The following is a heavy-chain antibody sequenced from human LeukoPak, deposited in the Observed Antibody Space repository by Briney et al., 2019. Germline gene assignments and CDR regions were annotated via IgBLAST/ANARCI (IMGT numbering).Heavy chain of an antibody. CDR3: ATARDNYDISGFSALED. CDR1: GFTFSSYA. D-gene: IGHD3-22*01. Sequence: GGSLRLSCAASGFTFSSYAMNWVRQAPGKGLEWVSAISGGGGTTHYADSVKGRFTISRDNSKNTLYLLMDSLRAEDTGVYYCATARDNYDISGFSALEDWGQGTLVTVSS. CDR2: ISGGGGTT. V-gene: IGHV3-23*01. J-gene: IGHJ4*02.